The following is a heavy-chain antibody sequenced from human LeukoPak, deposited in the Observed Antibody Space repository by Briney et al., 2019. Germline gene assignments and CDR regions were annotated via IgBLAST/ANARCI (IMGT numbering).Heavy chain of an antibody. V-gene: IGHV4-34*01. CDR1: GGSFSGYY. CDR3: ARFLGQLLSWFDP. D-gene: IGHD2-2*01. CDR2: IYHSGST. Sequence: SETLSLTCAVYGGSFSGYYWSWIRQPPGKGLEWIGEIYHSGSTNYNPSLKSRVTISVDTSKNQFSLKLSSVTAADTAVYYCARFLGQLLSWFDPWGEGTLVTVSS. J-gene: IGHJ5*02.